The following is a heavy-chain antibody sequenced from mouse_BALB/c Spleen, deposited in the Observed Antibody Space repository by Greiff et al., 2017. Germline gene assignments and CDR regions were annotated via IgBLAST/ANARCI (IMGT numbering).Heavy chain of an antibody. J-gene: IGHJ4*01. CDR1: GFDFSRYW. V-gene: IGHV4-1*02. CDR3: ARPLGYQRAMDF. CDR2: INPDSSTI. Sequence: EVKLVESGGGLVQPGGSLKLSCAASGFDFSRYWMSWVRQAPGKGLEWIGEINPDSSTINYTPSLKDKFIISRDNAKNTLYLQMSKVRSEDTALYYCARPLGYQRAMDFWGQGTSVTVSS. D-gene: IGHD1-2*01.